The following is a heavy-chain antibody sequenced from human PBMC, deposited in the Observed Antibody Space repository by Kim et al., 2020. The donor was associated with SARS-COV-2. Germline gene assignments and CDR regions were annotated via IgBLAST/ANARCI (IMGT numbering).Heavy chain of an antibody. CDR2: ISYDGSNK. V-gene: IGHV3-30*04. J-gene: IGHJ4*01. Sequence: GGSLRLSCAASGFTFSSYAMHWVRQAPGKGLEWVAVISYDGSNKYYADSVKGRFTISRDNSKNTLYLQMNSLRAEDTAVYYCARDPDGSSGWYYFDYWG. CDR3: ARDPDGSSGWYYFDY. D-gene: IGHD6-19*01. CDR1: GFTFSSYA.